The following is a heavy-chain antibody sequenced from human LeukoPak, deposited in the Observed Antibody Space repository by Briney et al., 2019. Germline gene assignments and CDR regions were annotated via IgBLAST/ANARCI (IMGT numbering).Heavy chain of an antibody. D-gene: IGHD5-24*01. CDR2: ISSSSSYI. V-gene: IGHV3-21*01. CDR1: GFAFSTYW. CDR3: ARSGDGYNYPDY. J-gene: IGHJ4*02. Sequence: PGGSLRLSCAASGFAFSTYWMIWVRQAPGKGLEWVSSISSSSSYIYYADSVKGRFTISRDNAKNSLYLQMNSLRAEDTAVYYCARSGDGYNYPDYWGQGTLVTVSS.